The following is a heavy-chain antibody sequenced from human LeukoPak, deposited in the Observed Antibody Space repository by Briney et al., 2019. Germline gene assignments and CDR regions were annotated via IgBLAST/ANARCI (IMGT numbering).Heavy chain of an antibody. CDR1: GFTFSSYS. J-gene: IGHJ4*02. CDR2: ISSDSSHI. CDR3: ARLGDGYPFDY. Sequence: GGSLRHSCAASGFTFSSYSMNWVRQAPGKGLEWVSSISSDSSHIYYADSVKGRFSISRDNAKNSLSLQMNSLRADDTAVYYCARLGDGYPFDYWGQGTLVTVSS. D-gene: IGHD5-24*01. V-gene: IGHV3-21*01.